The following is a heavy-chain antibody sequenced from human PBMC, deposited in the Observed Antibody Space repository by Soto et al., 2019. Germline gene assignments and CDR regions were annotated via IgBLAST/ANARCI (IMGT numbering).Heavy chain of an antibody. J-gene: IGHJ4*02. CDR1: GFSFSSYA. D-gene: IGHD6-13*01. CDR3: AKDRERDAWYEDS. Sequence: EVQLLESGGGLVEPGGSLTLSCVASGFSFSSYAMTWVRQAPGRGLEWVSVISGSDSSTYYADSVKGRFTISRDNSKNTLYLQMNSLRAEDTAVYYCAKDRERDAWYEDSWGQGTLVTVSS. CDR2: ISGSDSST. V-gene: IGHV3-23*01.